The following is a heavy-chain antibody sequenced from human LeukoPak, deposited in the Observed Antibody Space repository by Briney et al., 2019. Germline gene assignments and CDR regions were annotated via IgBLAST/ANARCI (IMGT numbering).Heavy chain of an antibody. CDR1: GFTFSDYY. D-gene: IGHD3-22*01. Sequence: GGSLRLSCTASGFTFSDYYMSWIRQAPGKGLEWVSAISGSGGSTYYADSVKGRFTISRDNSKNTLYLQMNSLRAEDTAVYYCAKDGEVRDYYDSSGYPYYFDYWGQGTLVTVSS. CDR3: AKDGEVRDYYDSSGYPYYFDY. V-gene: IGHV3-23*01. CDR2: ISGSGGST. J-gene: IGHJ4*02.